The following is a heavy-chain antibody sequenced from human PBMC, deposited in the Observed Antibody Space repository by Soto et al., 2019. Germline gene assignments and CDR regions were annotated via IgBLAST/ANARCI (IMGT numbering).Heavy chain of an antibody. Sequence: PSETLSLTCTVSGGSISSGGYYWSWIRQHPGKGLEWIGYIYYSVSTYYNPSLKSRVTISVDTSKNQFSLKLSSVTAADTAVYYCAREGGAGYGFDYWGQGTLVTVSS. J-gene: IGHJ4*02. CDR3: AREGGAGYGFDY. D-gene: IGHD5-12*01. CDR1: GGSISSGGYY. V-gene: IGHV4-31*03. CDR2: IYYSVST.